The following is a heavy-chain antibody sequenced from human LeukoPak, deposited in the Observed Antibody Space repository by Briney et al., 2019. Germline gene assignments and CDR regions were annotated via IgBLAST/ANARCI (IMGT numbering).Heavy chain of an antibody. CDR3: ATTPYYYDPSGIDY. CDR2: INHSGST. D-gene: IGHD3-22*01. Sequence: SQTLSITCAVYGGSFSGSYWSSIRKLPWNWPVWLGEINHSGSTNYNPSLKSRVTISVDTSKNQFSLKLSSVTAADTAVYYCATTPYYYDPSGIDYWGQGTLVTVSS. V-gene: IGHV4-34*01. J-gene: IGHJ4*02. CDR1: GGSFSGSY.